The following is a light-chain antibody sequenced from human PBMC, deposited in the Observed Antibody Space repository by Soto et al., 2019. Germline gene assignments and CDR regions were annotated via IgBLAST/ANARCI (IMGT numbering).Light chain of an antibody. CDR3: QQSYSIFMYT. CDR2: AAS. J-gene: IGKJ2*01. Sequence: DIQMTQSLSSLSASVGDRVTITCRASQSISSYLNWYQQKPGKAPKLLIYAASSLQSGVPSRFSGSGSGTDFTFTISSLQPEDFATYYCQQSYSIFMYTFGQGTKLEIK. CDR1: QSISSY. V-gene: IGKV1-39*01.